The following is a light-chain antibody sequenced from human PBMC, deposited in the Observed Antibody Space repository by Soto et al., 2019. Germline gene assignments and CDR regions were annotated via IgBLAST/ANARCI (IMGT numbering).Light chain of an antibody. CDR2: SND. J-gene: IGLJ1*01. CDR3: AACDDRLNGYV. CDR1: SSNIGSNT. V-gene: IGLV1-44*01. Sequence: QSVLTQPPSASVPPGQRVTISCSGSSSNIGSNTVKWYQQLPGTAPKLLIYSNDQRPSGVPDRVSGSRSGTSASLAISGLQSEDEADDYCAACDDRLNGYVCGLGTKVTV.